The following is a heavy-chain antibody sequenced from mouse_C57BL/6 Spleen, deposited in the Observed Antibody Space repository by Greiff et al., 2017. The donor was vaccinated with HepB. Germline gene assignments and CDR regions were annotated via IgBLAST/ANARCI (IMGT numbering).Heavy chain of an antibody. CDR3: ARETAQATCAY. D-gene: IGHD3-2*02. V-gene: IGHV5-17*01. CDR2: ISSGSSTI. Sequence: EVMLVESGGGLVKPGGSLKLSCAASGFTFSDYGMHWVRQAPEKGLEWVAYISSGSSTIYYADTVKGLFTISRDNAKNTLFLQMTSLRSEDTAMYYCARETAQATCAYWGQGTLVTVSA. J-gene: IGHJ3*01. CDR1: GFTFSDYG.